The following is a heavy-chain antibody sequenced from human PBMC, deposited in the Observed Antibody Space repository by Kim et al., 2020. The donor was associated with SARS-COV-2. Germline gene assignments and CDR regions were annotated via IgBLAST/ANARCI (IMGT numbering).Heavy chain of an antibody. CDR1: GLTFSRYG. D-gene: IGHD2-2*01. Sequence: GGSLRLSCAASGLTFSRYGMHWVRQAPGMGLEWVADISYDGSNEYYADSVKGRFTISRDNSKNTLYLQMNSLRTEDTAVYFCAKAPIALVPASKMWFDPWGQGTLVTVSS. CDR3: AKAPIALVPASKMWFDP. CDR2: ISYDGSNE. J-gene: IGHJ5*02. V-gene: IGHV3-30*18.